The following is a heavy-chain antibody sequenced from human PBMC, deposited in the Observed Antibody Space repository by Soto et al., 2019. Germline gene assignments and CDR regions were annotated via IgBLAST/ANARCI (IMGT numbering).Heavy chain of an antibody. J-gene: IGHJ4*02. CDR3: TKPYSSGSSDS. CDR1: GFTFRDYG. V-gene: IGHV3-30*18. D-gene: IGHD6-19*01. CDR2: ISYDGSNK. Sequence: PVGSLRLSCAASGFTFRDYGMHWVRQAPGKGLEWVAIISYDGSNKYYAESVKGRFTISRDNTKNRLYLQMNSLRPEDTAVYYCTKPYSSGSSDSWGQGTLVTVSS.